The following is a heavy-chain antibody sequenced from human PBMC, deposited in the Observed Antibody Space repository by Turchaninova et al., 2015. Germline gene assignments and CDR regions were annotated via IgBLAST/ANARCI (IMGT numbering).Heavy chain of an antibody. V-gene: IGHV3-15*01. D-gene: IGHD6-13*01. CDR3: AHVRDPRSWSLGS. J-gene: IGHJ5*02. CDR2: INSKGSGGTT. Sequence: LVESGGGLVKPGGSLRLSCAASGLTFAPAWMTWVRQAPGKGLEWVGRINSKGSGGTTDYAAPVGGRFTITRDVSQNTLYSQMNSLKIGDTAIYYCAHVRDPRSWSLGSWGQGTLVTVSS. CDR1: GLTFAPAW.